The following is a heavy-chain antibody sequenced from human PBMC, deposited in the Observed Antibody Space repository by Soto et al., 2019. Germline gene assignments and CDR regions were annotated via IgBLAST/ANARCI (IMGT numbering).Heavy chain of an antibody. CDR2: ISGSGGST. J-gene: IGHJ4*02. D-gene: IGHD1-20*01. CDR3: AKDRPRITGTTFGYFDY. V-gene: IGHV3-23*01. CDR1: GFTFSSYA. Sequence: GGSLRLSCAASGFTFSSYAMSWVRQAPGKGLEWVSAISGSGGSTYYADSVKGRFTISRDNSKNTLYLQMNSLRAEDTAVYYCAKDRPRITGTTFGYFDYWGQGTMVTVSS.